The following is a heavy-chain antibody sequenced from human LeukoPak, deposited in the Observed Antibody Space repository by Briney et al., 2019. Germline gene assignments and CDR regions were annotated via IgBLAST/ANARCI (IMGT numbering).Heavy chain of an antibody. CDR2: IYHSGST. D-gene: IGHD4-17*01. CDR3: ARVYYGDYVDY. Sequence: SETLSLTCAVSGGSISSSNWWSWVRQPPGKGLEWIGEIYHSGSTNYNPSLKSQVTISVDKSKNQFSLKLSSVTAADTAVYYCARVYYGDYVDYWGQGTLVTVSS. CDR1: GGSISSSNW. V-gene: IGHV4-4*02. J-gene: IGHJ4*02.